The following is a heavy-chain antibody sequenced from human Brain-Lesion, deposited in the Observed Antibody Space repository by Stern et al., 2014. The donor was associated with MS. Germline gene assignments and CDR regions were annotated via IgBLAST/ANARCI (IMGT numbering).Heavy chain of an antibody. V-gene: IGHV1-24*01. J-gene: IGHJ4*02. D-gene: IGHD1-26*01. CDR3: ATLSPGAGGNYYRHFDY. CDR1: GYTLTELS. Sequence: QVQLMQSGAEVKKPGASVKVSCTVSGYTLTELSMHWVRQAPRTGLEWMGGFDPEDGETIYAQKFQGRVTMTEDTSTDTAYMELSSLRSEDTAVYYCATLSPGAGGNYYRHFDYWGQGTLVTVSS. CDR2: FDPEDGET.